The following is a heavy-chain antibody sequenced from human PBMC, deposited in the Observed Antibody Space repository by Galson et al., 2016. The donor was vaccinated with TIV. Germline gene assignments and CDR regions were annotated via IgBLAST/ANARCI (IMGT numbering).Heavy chain of an antibody. J-gene: IGHJ4*02. CDR1: GGSLANYA. CDR3: ARDVPCGGACYYFDY. V-gene: IGHV1-69*13. D-gene: IGHD3-10*01. Sequence: SVKVSCKASGGSLANYAFNWVRQAPGQGLEWMGGILPISQTSNYAQNFLGRVTFTADASSTTVYMELSSLTSDDTAVYYCARDVPCGGACYYFDYWGQGTLVPVSA. CDR2: ILPISQTS.